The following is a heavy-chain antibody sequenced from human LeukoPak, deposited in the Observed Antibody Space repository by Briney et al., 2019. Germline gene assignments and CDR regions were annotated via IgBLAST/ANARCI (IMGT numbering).Heavy chain of an antibody. V-gene: IGHV4-39*07. Sequence: SETLSLTCTVSVGSISSSSYYWGWIRQPPGKGLEWIGSIYYSGSTYYNPSLKSQVTISVDTSKNQFSLKLSSVTAADTAVNYCARDPLFLGYDSSRGAFDIWGQGTMVTVSS. CDR2: IYYSGST. J-gene: IGHJ3*02. CDR3: ARDPLFLGYDSSRGAFDI. CDR1: VGSISSSSYY. D-gene: IGHD3-22*01.